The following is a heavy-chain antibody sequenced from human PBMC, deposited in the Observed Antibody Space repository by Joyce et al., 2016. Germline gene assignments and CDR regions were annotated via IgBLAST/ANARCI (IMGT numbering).Heavy chain of an antibody. CDR1: GFTFISYG. V-gene: IGHV3-33*01. CDR3: ARATYYLYVMDV. CDR2: VWGDENNK. Sequence: QLVESGGGVVQLGRSLRLSCAASGFTFISYGVHWVRQAPGKGLEWVAVVWGDENNKSYADSMKGRFTISRDSSKDTVSLQMNSLRAEDTAVYYCARATYYLYVMDVWGQGTTVTVSS. D-gene: IGHD3-10*01. J-gene: IGHJ6*02.